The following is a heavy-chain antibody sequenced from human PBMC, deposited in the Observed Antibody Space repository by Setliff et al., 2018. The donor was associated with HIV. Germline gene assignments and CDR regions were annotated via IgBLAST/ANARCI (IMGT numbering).Heavy chain of an antibody. D-gene: IGHD6-19*01. CDR1: GGSISTTDYY. CDR2: IYYSGST. V-gene: IGHV4-39*07. CDR3: ARTIQPSSSPFDF. Sequence: SETLSLTCSVSGGSISTTDYYWGWIRQPPGKVLEWIGSIYYSGSTYYNPSLKSRVTISVDTSKSQFSLKLSSVTAADTAIYYCARTIQPSSSPFDFWGQGILVTVSS. J-gene: IGHJ4*02.